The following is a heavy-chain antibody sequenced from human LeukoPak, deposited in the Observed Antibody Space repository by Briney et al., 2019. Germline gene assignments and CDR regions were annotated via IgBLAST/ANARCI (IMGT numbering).Heavy chain of an antibody. CDR2: IYSGGST. D-gene: IGHD1-1*01. J-gene: IGHJ6*02. Sequence: GGSLRLSCAASGFTVSSNYMSWVRQAPGKGLEWVSVIYSGGSTYYADSVKGRFTISRDNSKNTLYLQMNSLRAEDTAVYYCARAERRYYYYYYGMDVWGQGTTVTVSS. CDR3: ARAERRYYYYYYGMDV. CDR1: GFTVSSNY. V-gene: IGHV3-66*01.